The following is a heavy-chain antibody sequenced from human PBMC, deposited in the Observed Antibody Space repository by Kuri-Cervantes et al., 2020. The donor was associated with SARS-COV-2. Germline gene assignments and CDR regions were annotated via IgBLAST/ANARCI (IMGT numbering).Heavy chain of an antibody. V-gene: IGHV1-2*02. J-gene: IGHJ4*02. CDR3: AGIRAVYGDPVVHFDF. CDR2: INPNTGDI. CDR1: ENTFRGYY. Sequence: ASVKVSCKASENTFRGYYIHWVRQAPGQGLEWMGWINPNTGDIKYAQKFQGRVTMTRDMSISTGYMELTSLISPDTAVYYCAGIRAVYGDPVVHFDFWGQGTLVTVSS. D-gene: IGHD4-17*01.